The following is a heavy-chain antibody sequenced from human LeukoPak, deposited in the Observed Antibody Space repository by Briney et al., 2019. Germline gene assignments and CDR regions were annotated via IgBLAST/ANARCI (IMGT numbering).Heavy chain of an antibody. J-gene: IGHJ4*02. V-gene: IGHV5-51*01. CDR1: GYSFTSYW. D-gene: IGHD3-22*01. CDR2: IYPGDSDT. Sequence: GESLKISCKGSGYSFTSYWNGWVRQMPGKGLEWMGLIYPGDSDTRYSPSFQGQVTISADKSISTAYLQWSSLKASDTAMYYCARRTTYYYDSSDHYYFDYWGQGTLVTVSS. CDR3: ARRTTYYYDSSDHYYFDY.